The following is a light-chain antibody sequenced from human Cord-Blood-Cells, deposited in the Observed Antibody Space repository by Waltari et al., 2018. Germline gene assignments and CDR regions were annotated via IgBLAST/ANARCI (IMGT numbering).Light chain of an antibody. CDR1: QSVSSY. CDR3: QQRSNWPYT. V-gene: IGKV3-11*01. Sequence: EIVLTQTPATLSLYPGERATLSCRASQSVSSYLAWYQQKPGQAPRLLIYYESNRATGIPARFSGSGSGTDFTLTISSLEPEDFAVYYCQQRSNWPYTFGGGTKVEIK. CDR2: YES. J-gene: IGKJ4*01.